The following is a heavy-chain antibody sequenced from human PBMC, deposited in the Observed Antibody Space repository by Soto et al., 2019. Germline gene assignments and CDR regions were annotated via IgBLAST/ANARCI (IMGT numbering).Heavy chain of an antibody. Sequence: GSLRLSCAASGFTLSSSWMSWVRQSPGKGLEWVSTISGTDGNTYYADSVKGRFTISRDNSKNTLYLQMNSLRAEDTAVYYCAEDLYGDYDFDCWGQGTLVTVSS. V-gene: IGHV3-23*01. CDR1: GFTLSSSW. J-gene: IGHJ4*02. CDR2: ISGTDGNT. D-gene: IGHD4-17*01. CDR3: AEDLYGDYDFDC.